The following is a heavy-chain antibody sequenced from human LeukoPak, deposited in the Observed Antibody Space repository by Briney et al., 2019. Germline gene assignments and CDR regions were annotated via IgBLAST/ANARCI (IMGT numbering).Heavy chain of an antibody. V-gene: IGHV6-1*01. J-gene: IGHJ6*04. D-gene: IGHD2-8*02. CDR3: ARVLVSYAMDV. CDR1: GDSVSSGSAA. CDR2: TYYRSKWYH. Sequence: SQTLSLTCAISGDSVSSGSAAWNWIRKSPSRGLEWLGRTYYRSKWYHDYALFLQSRIIISPDTSSNQISLQLSSVTPEDTAVYYCARVLVSYAMDVWGTGTTVTVSS.